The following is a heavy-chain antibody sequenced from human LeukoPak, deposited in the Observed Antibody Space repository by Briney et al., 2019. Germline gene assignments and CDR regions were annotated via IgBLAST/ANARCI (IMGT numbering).Heavy chain of an antibody. CDR1: GYTLTELS. D-gene: IGHD6-6*01. CDR2: FDPEDGET. V-gene: IGHV1-24*01. J-gene: IGHJ4*02. CDR3: ATGGIAARLFDY. Sequence: ASVAVSFTVSGYTLTELSMHWVRQAPGKGLEWMGGFDPEDGETVYAQKFQGRVTMTEDTSTDTAYMELSSLRSEDTAVYYCATGGIAARLFDYWGQGTLVSVSS.